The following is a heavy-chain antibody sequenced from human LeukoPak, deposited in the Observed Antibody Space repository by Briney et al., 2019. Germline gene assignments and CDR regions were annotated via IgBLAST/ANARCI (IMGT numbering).Heavy chain of an antibody. CDR1: GYTFTGYY. J-gene: IGHJ4*02. Sequence: GASVKVSCKASGYTFTGYYMHWVRQAPGQGLEWMGWINPSSGGTNYAQKFQGWVTMTRDTSISTAYMELSRLRSDDTAVYYCARVVDSAVGPISWLGCLGYWGQGTLVTVSS. CDR3: ARVVDSAVGPISWLGCLGY. V-gene: IGHV1-2*04. D-gene: IGHD6-19*01. CDR2: INPSSGGT.